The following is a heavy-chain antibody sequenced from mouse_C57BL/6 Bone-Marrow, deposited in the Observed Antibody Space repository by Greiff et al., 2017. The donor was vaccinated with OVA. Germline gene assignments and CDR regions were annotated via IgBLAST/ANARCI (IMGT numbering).Heavy chain of an antibody. V-gene: IGHV14-4*01. D-gene: IGHD2-3*01. J-gene: IGHJ2*01. Sequence: VQLKESGAELVRPGASVKLSCTASGFNIKDDYMHWVKQRPEQGLEWIGWIDPENGDTEYASKFQGKATITADTSSNTAYLQLSSLTSEDTAVYYCTTWLLLSNYFDYWGQGTTLTVSS. CDR1: GFNIKDDY. CDR2: IDPENGDT. CDR3: TTWLLLSNYFDY.